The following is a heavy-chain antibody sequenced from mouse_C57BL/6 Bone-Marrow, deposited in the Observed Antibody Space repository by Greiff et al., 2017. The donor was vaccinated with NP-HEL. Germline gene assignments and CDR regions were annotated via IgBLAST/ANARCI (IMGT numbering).Heavy chain of an antibody. J-gene: IGHJ3*01. CDR3: ASQYDSGSRSGFAY. V-gene: IGHV3-6*01. D-gene: IGHD1-1*01. CDR1: GYSITSGYY. Sequence: EVQLQESGPGLVKPSQSLSLTCSVTGYSITSGYYWNWIRQFPGNKLKWMGYISYDGSNNYNPSLKNRISSTRDTSKNQFFLKLNSVTTEDTATYYCASQYDSGSRSGFAYWGQGTLVTVSA. CDR2: ISYDGSN.